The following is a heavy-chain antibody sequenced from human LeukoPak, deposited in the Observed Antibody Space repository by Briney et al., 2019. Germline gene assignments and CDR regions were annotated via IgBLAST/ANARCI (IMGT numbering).Heavy chain of an antibody. V-gene: IGHV4-59*01. D-gene: IGHD4-17*01. CDR2: IYYSGST. Sequence: SETLSLTCTVSGGSIRSYYWSWIRQPPGKGLEWLGYIYYSGSTNYNLSLKSRVSISVDTSKNQFSLKLSSVTAADTAVYYCARTGSTVTMLYPFDHWGQGTLVTVSS. CDR3: ARTGSTVTMLYPFDH. J-gene: IGHJ4*02. CDR1: GGSIRSYY.